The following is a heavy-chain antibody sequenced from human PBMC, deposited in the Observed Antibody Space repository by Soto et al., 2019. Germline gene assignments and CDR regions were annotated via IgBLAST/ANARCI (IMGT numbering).Heavy chain of an antibody. D-gene: IGHD3-16*01. CDR1: GYSFTSNW. V-gene: IGHV5-51*01. J-gene: IGHJ4*02. CDR2: INPADSDI. CDR3: ARHQRDDASRKIDC. Sequence: GESLKISCQGSGYSFTSNWIGWVRQMPGKGLEWMGIINPADSDIKYSPSFQGQVTISADKSNAHDHPQGGRPEASDNGNEYCARHQRDDASRKIDCWGQGTLVTVSS.